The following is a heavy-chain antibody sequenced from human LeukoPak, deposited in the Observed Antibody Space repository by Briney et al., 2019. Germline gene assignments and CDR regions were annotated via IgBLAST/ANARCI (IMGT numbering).Heavy chain of an antibody. Sequence: GGSLRLSCAASGFTFSSYWMSWVRQAPGKGLEWVANIKQDGSEKYYVDSVKGRFTISRDNAKNSLYLQMNSLRAEDTAVYYCAREQGGPWLWFGEGYYYYYMDVWGKGTTVTISS. CDR1: GFTFSSYW. V-gene: IGHV3-7*01. D-gene: IGHD3-10*01. CDR3: AREQGGPWLWFGEGYYYYYMDV. J-gene: IGHJ6*03. CDR2: IKQDGSEK.